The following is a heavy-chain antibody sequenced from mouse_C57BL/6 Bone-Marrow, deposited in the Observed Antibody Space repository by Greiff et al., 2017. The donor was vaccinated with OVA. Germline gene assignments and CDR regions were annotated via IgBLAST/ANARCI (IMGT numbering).Heavy chain of an antibody. CDR2: IRSKSSNYAT. Sequence: EVQGVESGGGLVQPKGSLKLSCAASGFTFNTYAMHWVRQAPGKGLEWVARIRSKSSNYATYYADSVKDRFTISRDDSQSMLYLQMNNLKTEDTAMYYCVRDYDGYSTSYYYAMDYWGQGTSVTVSS. J-gene: IGHJ4*01. CDR1: GFTFNTYA. CDR3: VRDYDGYSTSYYYAMDY. V-gene: IGHV10-3*01. D-gene: IGHD2-3*01.